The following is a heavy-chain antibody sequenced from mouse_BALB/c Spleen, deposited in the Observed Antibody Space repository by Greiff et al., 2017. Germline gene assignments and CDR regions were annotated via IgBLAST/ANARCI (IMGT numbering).Heavy chain of an antibody. D-gene: IGHD3-1*01. CDR3: TTARAKGDFGAMDY. CDR1: GYTFTSYW. Sequence: LKQPGSELVRPGASVKLSCKASGYTFTSYWMHWVKQRHGQGLEWIGNIYPGSGSTNYDEKFKSKGTLTVDTSSSTAYMHLSSLTSEDSAVYYCTTARAKGDFGAMDYWGQGTSVTVSS. V-gene: IGHV1S22*01. CDR2: IYPGSGST. J-gene: IGHJ4*01.